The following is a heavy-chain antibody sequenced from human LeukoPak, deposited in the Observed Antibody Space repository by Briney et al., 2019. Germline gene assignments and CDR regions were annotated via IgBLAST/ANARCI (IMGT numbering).Heavy chain of an antibody. Sequence: RKSLKISCKGSGYSFTNYWIGWVRQMPGKGLKWMGIIYPGDSDARYSPSFQGQVTISADKSISTAYLQWSSLKASDTAMYYCARRRDLYSGSYYPFDYWGQGTLVTVSS. CDR2: IYPGDSDA. J-gene: IGHJ4*02. V-gene: IGHV5-51*01. CDR3: ARRRDLYSGSYYPFDY. D-gene: IGHD1-26*01. CDR1: GYSFTNYW.